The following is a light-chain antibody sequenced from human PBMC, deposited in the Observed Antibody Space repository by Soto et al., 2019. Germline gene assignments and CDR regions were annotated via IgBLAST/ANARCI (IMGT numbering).Light chain of an antibody. CDR2: DAS. J-gene: IGKJ2*01. V-gene: IGKV1-39*01. Sequence: DIQMTQSPSSLSASAGDRVTITCRASQTISNYLNWYQHNPGKAPKLLISDASSLQSGVPSRFSGGGSGTDFTLTISNXQPEDFATYYCQQSYSTPPTFGQGTKVDIK. CDR1: QTISNY. CDR3: QQSYSTPPT.